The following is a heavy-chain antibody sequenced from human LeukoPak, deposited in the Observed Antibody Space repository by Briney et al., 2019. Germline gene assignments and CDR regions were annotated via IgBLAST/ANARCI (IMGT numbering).Heavy chain of an antibody. CDR2: IFYSGST. CDR1: GGSISSGGYY. J-gene: IGHJ5*02. CDR3: ARRWGPGDNWFDP. Sequence: SETLSLTCTVSGGSISSGGYYWSWIRQHPGKGLEWIGYIFYSGSTNYNPSLKSRVTISVDTSKNQFSLKLSSVTAADTAVYYCARRWGPGDNWFDPWGQGTLVTVSS. V-gene: IGHV4-61*08. D-gene: IGHD1-26*01.